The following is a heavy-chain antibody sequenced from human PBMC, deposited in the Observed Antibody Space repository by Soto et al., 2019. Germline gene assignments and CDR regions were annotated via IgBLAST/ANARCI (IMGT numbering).Heavy chain of an antibody. CDR3: AHRLIAVAEDWFDP. J-gene: IGHJ5*02. D-gene: IGHD6-19*01. CDR2: IYWDDDK. Sequence: QITLKESGPTLVKPTQTLTLTCTFSGFSLSTSGVGVGWIRQPPGKALEWLALIYWDDDKRYSPSLKSRLTINKDTSKNQVVLTMTNMDPVDTATYYCAHRLIAVAEDWFDPWGQGTLVTVSS. V-gene: IGHV2-5*02. CDR1: GFSLSTSGVG.